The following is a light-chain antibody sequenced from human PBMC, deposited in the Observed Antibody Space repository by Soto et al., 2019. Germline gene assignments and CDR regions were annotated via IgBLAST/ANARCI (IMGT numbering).Light chain of an antibody. CDR2: GAS. Sequence: EIVLTQSPGTLSLSPGERATLSCRASQSVSSSYLAWYQQKPGQAPRLLIYGASSRATGIPDRFSGSGSGTDSTLTISRLEPEDFAIYYCQQYNIWPYTFGQGTKLEIK. CDR1: QSVSSSY. J-gene: IGKJ2*01. V-gene: IGKV3-20*01. CDR3: QQYNIWPYT.